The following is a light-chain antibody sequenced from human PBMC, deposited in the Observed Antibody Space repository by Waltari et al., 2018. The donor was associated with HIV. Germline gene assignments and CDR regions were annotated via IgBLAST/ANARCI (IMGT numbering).Light chain of an antibody. CDR1: SSAVVAFDF. V-gene: IGLV2-11*01. CDR2: RVS. CDR3: CSSAVAPWF. Sequence: QSALTQPRSVSGSPGQSVAISCTETSSAVVAFDFVSWFQHHPGKAPKLIIYRVSRRPSGVSDRFSGSRSGKTASLTISGLQAEDEAHYYCCSSAVAPWFFGGGTKLTVL. J-gene: IGLJ3*02.